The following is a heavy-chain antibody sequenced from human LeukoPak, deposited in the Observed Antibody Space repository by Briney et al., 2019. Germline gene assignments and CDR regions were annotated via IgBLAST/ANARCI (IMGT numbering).Heavy chain of an antibody. CDR3: ARSQFLTTNSGAWGFQP. CDR1: GYTLSDNY. Sequence: ASVEVSCRASGYTLSDNYLHWVRQAPGQRLEWMAWINPSNGETKFAPRFQGRVTMTRDTSISTAYMELSRLRPDDTAIYYCARSQFLTTNSGAWGFQPWGQGTLVTVSS. CDR2: INPSNGET. V-gene: IGHV1-2*02. D-gene: IGHD3-16*01. J-gene: IGHJ1*01.